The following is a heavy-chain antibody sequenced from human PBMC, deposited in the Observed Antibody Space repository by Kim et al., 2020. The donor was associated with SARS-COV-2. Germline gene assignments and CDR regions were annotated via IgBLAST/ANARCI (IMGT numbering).Heavy chain of an antibody. D-gene: IGHD3-10*01. V-gene: IGHV3-20*01. CDR3: ARVQLVRGVITPGYFDY. Sequence: VKGRFTISRDNAKNSLYLQMNSLRAEDTALYHCARVQLVRGVITPGYFDYWGQGTLVTVAS. J-gene: IGHJ4*02.